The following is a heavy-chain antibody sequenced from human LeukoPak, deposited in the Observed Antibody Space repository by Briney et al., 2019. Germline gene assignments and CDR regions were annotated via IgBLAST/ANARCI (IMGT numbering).Heavy chain of an antibody. CDR2: INPSGGSA. J-gene: IGHJ4*02. CDR3: AKDVIHWSFDH. D-gene: IGHD2-8*02. Sequence: ASVKVSCKASGYTFISYYIYWVRQAPGQGLEWMGIINPSGGSASYAQKFQGRVTMTRDMSTSTVYMELSSLRVEDTAVYYCAKDVIHWSFDHWGQGTLVTVSS. CDR1: GYTFISYY. V-gene: IGHV1-46*01.